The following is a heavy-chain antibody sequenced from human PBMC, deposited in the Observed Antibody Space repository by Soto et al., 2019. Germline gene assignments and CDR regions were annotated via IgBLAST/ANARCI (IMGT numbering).Heavy chain of an antibody. CDR2: IYYSGST. CDR3: ARHATASMDSSYGNWFDP. Sequence: SETLSLTCTVSGGSISSSSYYWGWIRQPPGKGLEWIGSIYYSGSTYYNPSLKSRVTLSVDTSKNQFSLKLSSVTAADTAVYYCARHATASMDSSYGNWFDPWGQGTLVTVSS. J-gene: IGHJ5*02. D-gene: IGHD3-22*01. V-gene: IGHV4-39*01. CDR1: GGSISSSSYY.